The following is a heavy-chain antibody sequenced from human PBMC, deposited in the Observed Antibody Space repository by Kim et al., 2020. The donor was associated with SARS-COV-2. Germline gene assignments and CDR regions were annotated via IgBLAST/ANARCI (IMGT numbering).Heavy chain of an antibody. CDR1: GGSFSGYY. CDR3: AGAAAGTGKGDY. D-gene: IGHD6-13*01. J-gene: IGHJ4*02. V-gene: IGHV4-34*01. CDR2: INHSGST. Sequence: SETLSLTCAVYGGSFSGYYWSWIRQPPGKGLEWIGEINHSGSTNYNPSLKSRVTISVDTSKNQFSLKLSSVTAADTAVYYCAGAAAGTGKGDYWGQGTLVTVSS.